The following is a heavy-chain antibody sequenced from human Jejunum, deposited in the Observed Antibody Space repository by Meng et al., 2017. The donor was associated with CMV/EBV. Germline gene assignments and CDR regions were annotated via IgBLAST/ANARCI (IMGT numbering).Heavy chain of an antibody. CDR3: ARDSIASALDY. CDR1: GFSFGVYG. J-gene: IGHJ4*02. D-gene: IGHD6-13*01. Sequence: AASGFSFGVYGMNWVRRAPGKGLEWLAYIDSFSSTMYYIDSIKGRFTISRDNAKNSLYLQMNSLSAEDTAVYYCARDSIASALDYWGQGVLVTVSS. V-gene: IGHV3-48*01. CDR2: IDSFSSTM.